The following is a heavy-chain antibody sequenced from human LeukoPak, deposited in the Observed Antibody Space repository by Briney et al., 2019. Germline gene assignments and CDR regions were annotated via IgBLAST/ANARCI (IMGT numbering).Heavy chain of an antibody. CDR3: ARGERWLQLGDAFDI. J-gene: IGHJ3*02. V-gene: IGHV4-31*03. CDR2: IYYSGST. D-gene: IGHD5-24*01. Sequence: SETLSLTCTVSGGSVSSGGYYWSWIRQHPGKGLEWIGYIYYSGSTYYNPSLKSRVTISVDTSKNQFSLKLSSVTAADTAVYYCARGERWLQLGDAFDIWGQGTMVTVSS. CDR1: GGSVSSGGYY.